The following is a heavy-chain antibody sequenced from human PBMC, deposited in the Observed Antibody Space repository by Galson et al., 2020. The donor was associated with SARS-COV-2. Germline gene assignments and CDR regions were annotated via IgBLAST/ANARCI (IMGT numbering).Heavy chain of an antibody. Sequence: GGSLRLSCAVSGLTFSGYEVNWVRQAPGKGLAWVSYISSSGITIYYADSVKGRFTISRDNAKNSLFLQMNSLRAEDTAIYYCATIHWNRSFDIWGQVTMVTVSS. CDR3: ATIHWNRSFDI. V-gene: IGHV3-48*03. J-gene: IGHJ3*02. D-gene: IGHD1-1*01. CDR2: ISSSGITI. CDR1: GLTFSGYE.